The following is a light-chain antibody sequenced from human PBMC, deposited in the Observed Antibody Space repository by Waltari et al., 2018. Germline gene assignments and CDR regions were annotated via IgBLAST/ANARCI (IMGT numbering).Light chain of an antibody. CDR3: QQYNSYPWT. Sequence: DIQMTQSPSTLSASVGDRVTIPCRASQSLSSWLAWYQQKPGKAPKLLIYDASSLESGVPSRFSGSGSGTEFTLTISSLQPDDFATYYCQQYNSYPWTFGQGTKVEIK. CDR1: QSLSSW. J-gene: IGKJ1*01. CDR2: DAS. V-gene: IGKV1-5*01.